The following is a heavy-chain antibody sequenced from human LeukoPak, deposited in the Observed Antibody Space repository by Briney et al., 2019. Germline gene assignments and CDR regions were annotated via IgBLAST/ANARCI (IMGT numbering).Heavy chain of an antibody. CDR2: IKSKTDGGTT. V-gene: IGHV3-15*01. D-gene: IGHD4-23*01. J-gene: IGHJ4*02. Sequence: GGSLRLSCAASGFTFSNAWMSWVRQAPGKGLEWVGRIKSKTDGGTTDYAAPVKGRFAISRDDSKNTLYLQMNSLKTEDTAVYYCTTDRQLPSSYFDYWGQGTLVTVSS. CDR3: TTDRQLPSSYFDY. CDR1: GFTFSNAW.